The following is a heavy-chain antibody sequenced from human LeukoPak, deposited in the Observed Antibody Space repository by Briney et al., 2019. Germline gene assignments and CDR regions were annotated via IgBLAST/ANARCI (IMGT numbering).Heavy chain of an antibody. D-gene: IGHD1-1*01. CDR1: GYTFRDYY. Sequence: GGSLRLSCAASGYTFRDYYMSWIRQAPGKGLEWVSYISSRTSDTNYVDSVKGRFTISRDNAKNSLYLHMNNLRAEDTAVYYCSRVGSSGSVDYWGQGTLVTVSS. CDR2: ISSRTSDT. J-gene: IGHJ4*02. V-gene: IGHV3-11*06. CDR3: SRVGSSGSVDY.